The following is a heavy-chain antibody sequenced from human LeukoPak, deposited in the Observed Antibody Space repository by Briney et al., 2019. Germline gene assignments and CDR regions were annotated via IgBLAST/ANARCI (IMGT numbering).Heavy chain of an antibody. CDR2: ISSGGTT. J-gene: IGHJ4*02. V-gene: IGHV3-66*01. Sequence: GGSLRLSCAASGFTVSSNYMTWVRQAPGKGLEWVSVISSGGTTYFADSVKGRFTISRVNSTLYLQMNSLRAEDTAVYYCARDRGGVEAVAGTSDYWGQGTLVTVSS. CDR3: ARDRGGVEAVAGTSDY. CDR1: GFTVSSNY. D-gene: IGHD6-19*01.